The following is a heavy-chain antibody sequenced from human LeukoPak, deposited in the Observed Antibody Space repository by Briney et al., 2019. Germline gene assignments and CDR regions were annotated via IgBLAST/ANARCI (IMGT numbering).Heavy chain of an antibody. D-gene: IGHD1-26*01. J-gene: IGHJ4*02. V-gene: IGHV6-1*01. CDR1: GDGVSSNSAA. Sequence: SQTPSLTCAISGDGVSSNSAAWNWIRQSPSRGLEWLGRTYYRSKWYNDYAVSVKSRITINPDTSKNQFSLQLNSVTPEDTAVYYCARERYSGSYIPFGRGRGPYYFDYWGQGTLVTVSS. CDR3: ARERYSGSYIPFGRGRGPYYFDY. CDR2: TYYRSKWYN.